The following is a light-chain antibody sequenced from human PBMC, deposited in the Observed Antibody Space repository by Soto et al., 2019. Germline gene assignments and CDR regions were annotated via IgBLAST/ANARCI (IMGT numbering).Light chain of an antibody. CDR2: KAS. J-gene: IGKJ4*01. Sequence: DIPMTQSPSTLSASVGDRVTITCRASQSISSWLAWYQQKPGTAPNLLIYKASSLESGVPSRFSGSGSGTEFTLTISGLQPDDFATYYCQQYKSYSLTFGGGTKVDIK. CDR3: QQYKSYSLT. CDR1: QSISSW. V-gene: IGKV1-5*03.